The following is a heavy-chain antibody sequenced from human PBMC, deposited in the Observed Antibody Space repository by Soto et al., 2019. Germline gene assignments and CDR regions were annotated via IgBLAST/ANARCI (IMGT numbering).Heavy chain of an antibody. CDR1: GGSISSYY. CDR3: ARGEKRVAMPSGY. J-gene: IGHJ4*02. V-gene: IGHV4-59*01. D-gene: IGHD2-2*01. Sequence: QVQLQESGPGLVKPSETLSLTCTVSGGSISSYYWSWIRQRPGKGLGWIGYIYYSGSTNYTPSLKSRVTISVDTSKNQFSLKLSSVTAADTAVYYCARGEKRVAMPSGYWCQGTLVTVSS. CDR2: IYYSGST.